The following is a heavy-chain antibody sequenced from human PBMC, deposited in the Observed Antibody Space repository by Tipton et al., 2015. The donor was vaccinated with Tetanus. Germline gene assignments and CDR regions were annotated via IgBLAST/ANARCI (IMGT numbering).Heavy chain of an antibody. CDR1: GFTFSNYA. V-gene: IGHV3-23*01. CDR2: ISGGGRST. J-gene: IGHJ3*01. D-gene: IGHD3-16*01. CDR3: AKDLGDVFQGAFDV. Sequence: SLRLSCAASGFTFSNYALSWVRQAPGKGLEWVASISGGGRSTHYAESVQGRFTISRDNSEKTLSLQMNSLRAEDTAIYYCAKDLGDVFQGAFDVWGPGTTVTVSS.